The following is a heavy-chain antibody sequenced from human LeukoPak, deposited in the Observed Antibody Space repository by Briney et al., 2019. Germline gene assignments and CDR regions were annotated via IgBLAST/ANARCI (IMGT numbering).Heavy chain of an antibody. Sequence: GGSLRLSCAASGFTVSSNYMSWVRQAPGKGLEWVSSISSSSSYIYYADSVKGRFTISRDNAKNSLYLQMNSLRAEDTAVYYCARSGIVGAISAFDIWGQGTMVTVSS. J-gene: IGHJ3*02. D-gene: IGHD1-26*01. CDR3: ARSGIVGAISAFDI. V-gene: IGHV3-21*01. CDR2: ISSSSSYI. CDR1: GFTVSSNY.